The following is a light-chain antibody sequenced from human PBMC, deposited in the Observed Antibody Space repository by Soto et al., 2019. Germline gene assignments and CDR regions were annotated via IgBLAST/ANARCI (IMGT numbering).Light chain of an antibody. J-gene: IGLJ1*01. CDR3: TSYTNSNTYV. V-gene: IGLV2-14*01. Sequence: QSALTQPASVSGSPGQSITISCTGTSSDVGRYNYVTWYQQQPGKAPKLMIYEVSNRPSGVSNRFSGSKSGNTASLTISGLQAEDEADYYCTSYTNSNTYVFGTGTKVTVL. CDR1: SSDVGRYNY. CDR2: EVS.